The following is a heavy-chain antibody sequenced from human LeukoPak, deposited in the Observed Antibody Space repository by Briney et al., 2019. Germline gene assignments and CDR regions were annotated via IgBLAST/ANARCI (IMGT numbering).Heavy chain of an antibody. CDR2: ISSSSSYI. J-gene: IGHJ4*02. D-gene: IGHD7-27*01. V-gene: IGHV3-21*01. Sequence: EGSLRLSCAASGFTFSSGFTFSSYTMNWVRQAPGKGLEWVSSISSSSSYIYYADSMKGRFTISRDNAKNSLYLQMNSLRAEDTAVYYCARGDGEIDYWGQGTLVTVSS. CDR1: GFTFSSGFTFSSYT. CDR3: ARGDGEIDY.